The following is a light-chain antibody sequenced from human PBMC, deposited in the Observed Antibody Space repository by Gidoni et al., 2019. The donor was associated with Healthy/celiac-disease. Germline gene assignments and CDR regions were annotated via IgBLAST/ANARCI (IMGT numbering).Light chain of an antibody. CDR3: SSYTSSSTLV. Sequence: QPALTQPAPVSGPPGHPITISCTGTSSDVGGYNYVSWYQQHPGKAPKLMIYDVSNRPSGVSNRFSGSKSGNTASLTISGLQAEDEADYYCSSYTSSSTLVFGGGTKLTVL. V-gene: IGLV2-14*03. CDR2: DVS. CDR1: SSDVGGYNY. J-gene: IGLJ2*01.